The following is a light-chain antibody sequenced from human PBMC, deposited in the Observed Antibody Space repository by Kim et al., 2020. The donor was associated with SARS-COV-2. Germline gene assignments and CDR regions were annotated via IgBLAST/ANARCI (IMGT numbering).Light chain of an antibody. V-gene: IGKV3-11*01. CDR3: QQRRSWPLT. CDR2: DAS. Sequence: EIVLTQSPVTLSLSPGERATLSCRASQSVGSYLAWYQQKPGQAPRLLISDASNRATGIPARFSGSGSGTDFTLTISSLEPEDFAVYYCQQRRSWPLTFGGGTKVDIK. CDR1: QSVGSY. J-gene: IGKJ4*01.